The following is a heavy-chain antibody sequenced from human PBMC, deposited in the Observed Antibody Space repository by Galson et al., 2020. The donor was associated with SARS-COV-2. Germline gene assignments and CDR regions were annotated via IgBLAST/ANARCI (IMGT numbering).Heavy chain of an antibody. CDR2: IGTAGDT. CDR3: ARALDYWYFDL. V-gene: IGHV3-13*01. J-gene: IGHJ2*01. Sequence: GESLKISCAASGFTFSSYDMHWVRQATGKGLEWVSAIGTAGDTYYPGSVKGRFTISRENAKNSLYLQMNSLRAGDTAVYYCARALDYWYFDLWGRGTLVTVSS. CDR1: GFTFSSYD. D-gene: IGHD6-6*01.